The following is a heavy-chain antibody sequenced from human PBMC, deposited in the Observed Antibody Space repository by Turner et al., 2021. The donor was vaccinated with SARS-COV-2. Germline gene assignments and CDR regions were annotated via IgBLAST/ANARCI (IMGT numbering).Heavy chain of an antibody. CDR3: ARRYDVESYYYYGMDV. CDR2: SISGGGTA. Sequence: EVQLVESGGGLVQPGGPLRLSCAASGFTFSSCAMNWVLRAPGKGLAWFSCSISGGGTAYYYDSSMNRFSITSDDTEKYLCLQKKGRRAEDAAAVYCARRYDVESYYYYGMDVWGQGTTVTVSS. D-gene: IGHD3-3*01. V-gene: IGHV3-48*03. CDR1: GFTFSSCA. J-gene: IGHJ6*02.